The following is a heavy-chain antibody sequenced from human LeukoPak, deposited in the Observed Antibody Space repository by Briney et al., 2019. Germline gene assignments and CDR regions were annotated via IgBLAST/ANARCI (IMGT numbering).Heavy chain of an antibody. Sequence: SETLSLTRTVSGGSISSYYWSWIRQPAGKGLEWIGRIYTSGSTNYNPSLKSRVTMSVDTSKNQFSLKLSSVTAADTAVYYCARDRGSGYYPDAFDIWGQGTMVTVSS. CDR2: IYTSGST. CDR1: GGSISSYY. CDR3: ARDRGSGYYPDAFDI. V-gene: IGHV4-4*07. D-gene: IGHD3-22*01. J-gene: IGHJ3*02.